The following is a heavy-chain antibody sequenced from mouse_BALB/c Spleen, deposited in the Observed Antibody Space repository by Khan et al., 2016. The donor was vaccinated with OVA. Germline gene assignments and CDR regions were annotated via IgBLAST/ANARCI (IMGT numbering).Heavy chain of an antibody. J-gene: IGHJ4*01. Sequence: QVQLKESGPGLVAPSQSLSITCTVSGFSLTGYGVNWVRQPPGKGLEWLGIIWGDGTTDYNSALNSRLSISKDNSKSQVFLKMNSMQTEDTARYYCARAEYGNYSEAMDYWGQGTSVTVSS. CDR2: IWGDGTT. V-gene: IGHV2-6-7*01. D-gene: IGHD2-1*01. CDR1: GFSLTGYG. CDR3: ARAEYGNYSEAMDY.